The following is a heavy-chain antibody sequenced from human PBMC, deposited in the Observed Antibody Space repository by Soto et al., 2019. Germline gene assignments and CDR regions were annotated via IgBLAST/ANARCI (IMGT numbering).Heavy chain of an antibody. D-gene: IGHD2-21*02. Sequence: QVQLVESGGGVVQPGRSLRLSCDASGFTFSISGMHWVRQAPGKGLEWVAGVSYEGSIKYYADSVKGRFTISRDNSKNTLYLQMNSLRPEDTVTYYCAKDSLSKGWVTTILSADYWGQGTLVTVST. CDR2: VSYEGSIK. J-gene: IGHJ4*02. CDR3: AKDSLSKGWVTTILSADY. CDR1: GFTFSISG. V-gene: IGHV3-30*18.